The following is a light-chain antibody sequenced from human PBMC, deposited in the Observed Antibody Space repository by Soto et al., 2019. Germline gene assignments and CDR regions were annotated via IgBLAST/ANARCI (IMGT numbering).Light chain of an antibody. J-gene: IGLJ1*01. CDR1: SSNIGAGHD. CDR3: QSYDSSLSGSEV. V-gene: IGLV1-40*01. Sequence: QSVLTQPASVSGAPGQRVTISCTGSSSNIGAGHDVHWYQQLPGTAPKLLIYGNGNRPSGVPDRFSGSKSGTSASLAINGLQADDEADYYCQSYDSSLSGSEVFGTGTKVTVL. CDR2: GNG.